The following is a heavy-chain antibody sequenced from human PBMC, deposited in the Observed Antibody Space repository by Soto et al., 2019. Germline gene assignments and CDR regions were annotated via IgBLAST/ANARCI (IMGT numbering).Heavy chain of an antibody. V-gene: IGHV3-30-3*01. CDR2: ISYDGSNK. Sequence: PGGSLRLSCAASGFTFSSYAMHWVRQAPGKGLEWVAVISYDGSNKYYADSVKGRFTIPRDNSKNTLYLQMNSLRAEDTAVYYCARPRYYDSSGYYYPGPFDYWGQGTLVTVSS. D-gene: IGHD3-22*01. CDR1: GFTFSSYA. CDR3: ARPRYYDSSGYYYPGPFDY. J-gene: IGHJ4*02.